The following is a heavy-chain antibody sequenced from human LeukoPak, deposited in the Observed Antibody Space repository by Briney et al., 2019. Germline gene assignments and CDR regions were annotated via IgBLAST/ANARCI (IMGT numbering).Heavy chain of an antibody. CDR3: AREGSLSVGPYFDY. CDR2: IYHSGST. D-gene: IGHD5/OR15-5a*01. V-gene: IGHV4-30-2*01. Sequence: SETLSLTCAISGGSISSGGYSWSWIRQPPGKGLEWIGYIYHSGSTYYNPPLKSRVTISVDRSKNQFSLKLSSVTAADTAVYYCAREGSLSVGPYFDYWGQGTLVTVSS. J-gene: IGHJ4*02. CDR1: GGSISSGGYS.